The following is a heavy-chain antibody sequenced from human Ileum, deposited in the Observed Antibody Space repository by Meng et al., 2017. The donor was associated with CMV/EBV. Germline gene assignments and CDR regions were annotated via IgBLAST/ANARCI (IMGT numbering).Heavy chain of an antibody. CDR2: INPNGGIT. D-gene: IGHD1-1*01. Sequence: ASVKVSCKASGYTFTAYYMHWVRQAPGQGLEWLGRINPNGGITDYAQKFQGRVTMARDTSISTAYMELSGLTSDDTAVYYCASQGVLTTTNVCALWGQGTMVTVSS. CDR1: GYTFTAYY. J-gene: IGHJ3*01. CDR3: ASQGVLTTTNVCAL. V-gene: IGHV1-2*06.